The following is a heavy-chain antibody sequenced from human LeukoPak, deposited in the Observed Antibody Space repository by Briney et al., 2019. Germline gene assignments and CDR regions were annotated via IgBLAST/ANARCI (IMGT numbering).Heavy chain of an antibody. D-gene: IGHD1-26*01. V-gene: IGHV3-23*01. J-gene: IGHJ4*02. CDR2: IGGGGGSP. CDR1: GFTFSSYA. Sequence: GGSLRLSCAASGFTFSSYAMNGVRQAPGKGLEWVSAIGGGGGSPYYADSVKGRFTISRDNSKNTLYLQMNSLRAEDTAVYYCGKGTDRTSGSYFWGQGTLVTVSS. CDR3: GKGTDRTSGSYF.